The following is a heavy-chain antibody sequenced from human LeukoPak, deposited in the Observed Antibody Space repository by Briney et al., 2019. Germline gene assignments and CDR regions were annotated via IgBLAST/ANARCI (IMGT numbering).Heavy chain of an antibody. D-gene: IGHD6-19*01. V-gene: IGHV3-48*04. J-gene: IGHJ4*02. CDR1: GFTFSSYS. CDR2: ISSSSSTI. CDR3: AKDLPTLSGWNYFDY. Sequence: GGSLRLSCAASGFTFSSYSMNWVRQAPGKGLEWVSYISSSSSTIYYADSVKGRFTISRDNAKNSLYLQMNSLRAEDTAVYYCAKDLPTLSGWNYFDYWGQGTLVTVSS.